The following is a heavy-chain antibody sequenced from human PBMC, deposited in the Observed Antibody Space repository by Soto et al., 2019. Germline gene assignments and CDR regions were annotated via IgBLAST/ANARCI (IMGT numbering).Heavy chain of an antibody. Sequence: EVQLVESGGGLVQPGGSLRLSCAASGFTFSDYSVNWVRQAPRKGLEWVSYIISTGDTMYYADSVKGRFTISRDNAKNSVYLQMNSLRDEDTAVYYCARDRDYAFDYWGQGTLVTVSA. J-gene: IGHJ4*02. V-gene: IGHV3-48*02. CDR3: ARDRDYAFDY. CDR2: IISTGDTM. CDR1: GFTFSDYS. D-gene: IGHD4-17*01.